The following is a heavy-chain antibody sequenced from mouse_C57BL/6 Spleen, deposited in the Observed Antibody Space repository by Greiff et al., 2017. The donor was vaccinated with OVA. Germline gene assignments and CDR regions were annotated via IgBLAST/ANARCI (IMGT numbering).Heavy chain of an antibody. J-gene: IGHJ4*01. V-gene: IGHV1-18*01. CDR3: ARGGYTMDY. Sequence: VQLQQSGPELVKPGASVKIPCKASGYTFTDYNMDWVKQSQGKSLEWIGDINPNNGCTIYNQKFKGKATLTVDKSSSTAYMELRSLTSEDTAVYYCARGGYTMDYWGQGTSVTVSS. CDR2: INPNNGCT. CDR1: GYTFTDYN.